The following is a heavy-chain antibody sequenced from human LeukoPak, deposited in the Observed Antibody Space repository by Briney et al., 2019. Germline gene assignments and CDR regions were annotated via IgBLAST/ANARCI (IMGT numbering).Heavy chain of an antibody. D-gene: IGHD6-6*01. CDR3: AKDATRIAARPFYFDY. CDR2: IWYDGSNK. CDR1: GFTFSSYA. Sequence: GGSLRLSCAASGFTFSSYAMHWVRQAPGKGLEWVAVIWYDGSNKYYADSVKGRFTISRDNSKNTLYLQMNSLRAEDTAVYYCAKDATRIAARPFYFDYWGQGTLVTVSS. J-gene: IGHJ4*02. V-gene: IGHV3-33*06.